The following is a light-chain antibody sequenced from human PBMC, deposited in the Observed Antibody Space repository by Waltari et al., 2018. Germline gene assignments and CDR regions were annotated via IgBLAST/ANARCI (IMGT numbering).Light chain of an antibody. V-gene: IGKV4-1*01. CDR2: WAS. CDR1: QSVLHSPNNKNY. J-gene: IGKJ3*01. CDR3: QQYFRTPLT. Sequence: DIAMTQSQDSLAVSLGERATINCRSSQSVLHSPNNKNYLAWYQQKPGQPPKLLVYWASTRESGVPDRFSGSGSGTDFTLTISSLQAEDVAVYYCQQYFRTPLTFGPGTTVEIK.